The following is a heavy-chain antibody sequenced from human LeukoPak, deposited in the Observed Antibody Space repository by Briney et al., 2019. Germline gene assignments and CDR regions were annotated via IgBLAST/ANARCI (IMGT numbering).Heavy chain of an antibody. V-gene: IGHV4-59*02. J-gene: IGHJ6*02. CDR2: LYSSGST. Sequence: SETLSLTCTVSGTSVYSHYWTWIRQPPGRGLEWIGYLYSSGSTNYNPSLKSRVTMSVDTSKNQFSLKLSSVTAADTAVYYCARDPHSSGWYPGDYYYGMDVWGQGTTVTVSS. CDR1: GTSVYSHY. D-gene: IGHD6-19*01. CDR3: ARDPHSSGWYPGDYYYGMDV.